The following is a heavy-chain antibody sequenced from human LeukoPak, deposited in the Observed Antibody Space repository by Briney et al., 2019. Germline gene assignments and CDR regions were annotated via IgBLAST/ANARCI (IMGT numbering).Heavy chain of an antibody. V-gene: IGHV4-38-2*01. CDR3: ARHSPGLGPSRFDP. CDR2: IYHSGST. Sequence: SETLSLTCAVSGYSISSGYYWGWSRPPPGKGVEWSGSIYHSGSTYYNPSLKSRVTISVDTSKNQFSLKLSSVTAADTAVYYCARHSPGLGPSRFDPWGQGTLVTVSS. J-gene: IGHJ5*02. CDR1: GYSISSGYY. D-gene: IGHD3-16*01.